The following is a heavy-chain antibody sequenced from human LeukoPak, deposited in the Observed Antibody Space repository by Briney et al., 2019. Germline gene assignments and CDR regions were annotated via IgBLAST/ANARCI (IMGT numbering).Heavy chain of an antibody. CDR1: GGSISSGGYY. Sequence: SQTLSLTCTVSGGSISSGGYYWSWIRQHPGKGLEWIGYIYYSGSTYYNPSLKSRVTISVDTSKNQFSLKLSSVTAADTAVYYCARVAYQLHYYYYYMTSGAKGPRSPSP. CDR3: ARVAYQLHYYYYYMTS. J-gene: IGHJ6*03. D-gene: IGHD2-2*01. V-gene: IGHV4-31*03. CDR2: IYYSGST.